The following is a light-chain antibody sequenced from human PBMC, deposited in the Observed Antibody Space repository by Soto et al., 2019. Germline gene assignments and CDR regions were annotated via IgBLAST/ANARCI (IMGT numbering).Light chain of an antibody. CDR2: AAY. CDR3: QKYDNAPFT. V-gene: IGKV1-27*01. Sequence: GDRVTITCRARQDISTDLAWYQQKPGKVPKLLISAAYTLQSGDPPRFSGSGSGTDFTLTISSLQPEDGATYYCQKYDNAPFTLGGGTKVEIK. CDR1: QDISTD. J-gene: IGKJ4*01.